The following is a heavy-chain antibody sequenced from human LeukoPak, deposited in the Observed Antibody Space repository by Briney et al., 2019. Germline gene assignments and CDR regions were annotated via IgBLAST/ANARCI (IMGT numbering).Heavy chain of an antibody. CDR1: GFTFSSYW. Sequence: GGSLRLSCAASGFTFSSYWVHWVRQSPGKGLVWVSRINSDGSSTSYADSVKGRFTISRDNARNTLYLQMSSLRAEDTAVYYCSRGPYVPPDYWGQGTLVTVSS. V-gene: IGHV3-74*01. D-gene: IGHD3-16*01. CDR3: SRGPYVPPDY. CDR2: INSDGSST. J-gene: IGHJ4*02.